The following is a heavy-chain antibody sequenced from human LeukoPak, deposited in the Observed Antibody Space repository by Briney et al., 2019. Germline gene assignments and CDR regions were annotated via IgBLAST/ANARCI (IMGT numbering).Heavy chain of an antibody. CDR1: GYSFSSYG. D-gene: IGHD3-10*01. J-gene: IGHJ4*02. CDR3: ARTNDYGSGNFFDY. V-gene: IGHV5-51*01. Sequence: GEPLKFSGQGSGYSFSSYGIAGVGQMPGKGREWRGIIYPGDSDTTYSPSFQGPVTISADKSINPAYLQWSSLKASDTAIYYCARTNDYGSGNFFDYWGQGTLVTVSS. CDR2: IYPGDSDT.